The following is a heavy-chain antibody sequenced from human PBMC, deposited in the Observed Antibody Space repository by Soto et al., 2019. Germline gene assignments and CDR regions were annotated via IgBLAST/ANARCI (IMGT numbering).Heavy chain of an antibody. V-gene: IGHV1-18*04. D-gene: IGHD2-21*02. CDR2: ISAYNGNT. CDR3: ARDFRGYCGGDCLDYYYGMDV. Sequence: ASVKVSCKASGYTFTSYGISWVLQAPGQGLEWMGWISAYNGNTNYTQKLQGRVTMTTDTSTSTAYMELRSLRSDDTAVYYCARDFRGYCGGDCLDYYYGMDVWGQGTTVTVSS. J-gene: IGHJ6*02. CDR1: GYTFTSYG.